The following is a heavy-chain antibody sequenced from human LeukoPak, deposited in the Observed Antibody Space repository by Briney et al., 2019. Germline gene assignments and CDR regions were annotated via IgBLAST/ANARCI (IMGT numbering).Heavy chain of an antibody. V-gene: IGHV3-7*03. CDR2: IKEDGTET. D-gene: IGHD5-24*01. CDR1: GFIISSNW. Sequence: GGSLSLSCAASGFIISSNWMSWVRLAPGQGLEWVANIKEDGTETYYVESLQGRFTISRDNAKNSVYLQMNSLRVEDTAVYYCAKEGRSLQTYWGQGALVTVSS. J-gene: IGHJ4*02. CDR3: AKEGRSLQTY.